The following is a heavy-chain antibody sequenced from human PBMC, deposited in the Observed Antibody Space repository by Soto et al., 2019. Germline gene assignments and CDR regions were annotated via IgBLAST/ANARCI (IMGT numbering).Heavy chain of an antibody. CDR1: GGTFSSYA. CDR3: ARDRVSMVRGDLDY. CDR2: IIPIFGTA. J-gene: IGHJ4*02. D-gene: IGHD3-10*01. Sequence: QVQLVQSGAEVKKPGSSVKVSCKASGGTFSSYAISWVRQAPGQGLEWMGGIIPIFGTANYAQKFQGRVTITAGETKSTGYMELGSLRSEDTAVYYCARDRVSMVRGDLDYWGEGRLVTVSS. V-gene: IGHV1-69*01.